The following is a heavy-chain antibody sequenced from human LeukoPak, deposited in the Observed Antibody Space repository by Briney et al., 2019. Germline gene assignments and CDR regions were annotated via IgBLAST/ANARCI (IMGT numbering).Heavy chain of an antibody. J-gene: IGHJ3*02. V-gene: IGHV4-59*01. CDR1: GGSISSYY. CDR2: IYYSGST. Sequence: PLETLSLTCTVSGGSISSYYWSWIRQPPGKGLEWIGYIYYSGSTNYNPSLKSRVTISVDTSKNQFSLKLSSVTAADTAVYYCARGAVYPYYYDSSGYSPSAFDIWGQGTMVTVSS. CDR3: ARGAVYPYYYDSSGYSPSAFDI. D-gene: IGHD3-22*01.